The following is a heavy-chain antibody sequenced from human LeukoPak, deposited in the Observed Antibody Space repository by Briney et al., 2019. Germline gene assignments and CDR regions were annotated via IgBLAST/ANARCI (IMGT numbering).Heavy chain of an antibody. V-gene: IGHV3-66*01. CDR1: GFTVSSNY. CDR3: ARDLIAATDY. CDR2: IYSGGST. D-gene: IGHD6-13*01. Sequence: GGSLRLSCAASGFTVSSNYMSWVRQAPGKGLEWVSVIYSGGSTYYAGSVKGRFTISRDNSKNTLYLQMNSLRAEDTAVYYCARDLIAATDYWGQGTLVTVSS. J-gene: IGHJ4*02.